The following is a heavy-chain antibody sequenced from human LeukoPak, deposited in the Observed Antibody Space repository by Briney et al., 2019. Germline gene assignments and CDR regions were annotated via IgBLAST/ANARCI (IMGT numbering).Heavy chain of an antibody. CDR3: AKEAPPSNGLSYFAY. D-gene: IGHD2-2*01. J-gene: IGHJ4*02. V-gene: IGHV3-23*01. CDR1: GFTFSSYA. CDR2: ISVSGGST. Sequence: GGSLRLSCAASGFTFSSYAMSWVRQAPGKGLEWVSAISVSGGSTYYADSVMGRFTISTDNSKNTLYLQMNSLRAEDPAVYYCAKEAPPSNGLSYFAYWGQGWLVTVSS.